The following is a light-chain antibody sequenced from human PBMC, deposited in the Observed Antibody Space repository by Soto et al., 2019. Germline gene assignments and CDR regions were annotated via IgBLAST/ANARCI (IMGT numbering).Light chain of an antibody. J-gene: IGKJ1*01. CDR1: QSIGNF. CDR3: QQTYSAPRT. Sequence: DIQMTQSPSSLSASAGDRVTITCRASQSIGNFLNWFQQAPGKAPKLLIFAASRLQGGVPSRFSGSGSGTDFALTISSLQPEDFATYYCQQTYSAPRTFGQGTNVEV. CDR2: AAS. V-gene: IGKV1-39*01.